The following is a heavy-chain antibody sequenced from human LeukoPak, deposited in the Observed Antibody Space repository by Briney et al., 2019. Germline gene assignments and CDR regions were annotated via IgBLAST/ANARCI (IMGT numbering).Heavy chain of an antibody. CDR3: AIQKADLITMIRGIIAF. CDR1: GFIFSSYS. J-gene: IGHJ4*02. Sequence: GGSLRLSCAASGFIFSSYSMNWVRQAPGKGLEYISYISTSSSTIYYADPVKGRFSISRDNAKNSLYLQMNSLRAEDTAVYYCAIQKADLITMIRGIIAFWGQGTLVTVSS. D-gene: IGHD3-10*01. V-gene: IGHV3-48*04. CDR2: ISTSSSTI.